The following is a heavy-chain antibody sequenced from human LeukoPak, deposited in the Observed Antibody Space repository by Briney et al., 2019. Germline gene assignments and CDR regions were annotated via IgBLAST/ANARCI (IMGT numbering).Heavy chain of an antibody. CDR3: ARIGYSTSWANFDY. CDR1: GFTFRNYG. CDR2: IRTDGGEK. V-gene: IGHV3-30*02. D-gene: IGHD6-13*01. J-gene: IGHJ4*02. Sequence: GGSPRLSCAASGFTFRNYGMHWVRQAPGKGLEWVASIRTDGGEKYHADSVQGRFSISRDNSKNTLYLQMDSLRAEDTALYYCARIGYSTSWANFDYWGQGTLVTVSS.